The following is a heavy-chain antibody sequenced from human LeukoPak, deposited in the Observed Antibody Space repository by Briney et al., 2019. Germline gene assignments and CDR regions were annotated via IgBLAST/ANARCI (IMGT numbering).Heavy chain of an antibody. CDR2: IDYSGNT. CDR3: ARVFSPLYSSSWSPYYYYYMDV. Sequence: ASETLSLTCAVYGGSLSGLYWNWIRQTPGKGLEWIGEIDYSGNTNYNPSLKSRVTISIDTSKNQFSLKLSSVTAADTAVYYCARVFSPLYSSSWSPYYYYYMDVWGKGTTVTVSS. J-gene: IGHJ6*03. D-gene: IGHD6-13*01. V-gene: IGHV4-34*01. CDR1: GGSLSGLY.